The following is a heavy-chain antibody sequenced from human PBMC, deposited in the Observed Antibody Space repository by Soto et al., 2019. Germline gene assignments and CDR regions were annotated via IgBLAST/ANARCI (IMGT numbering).Heavy chain of an antibody. V-gene: IGHV1-69*06. CDR2: TIPVFNTA. Sequence: QVQLEQSGAEVKKPGSSVKVSCKASGGTLSDHGVAWLRQAPGQGLEWMGGTIPVFNTAKYAQKFQGRVTVTADNFTNIAYMELSSLRSDDTAFYFCARGVYGSGNYYTGPSAFDIWGQGTMVIVSS. D-gene: IGHD3-10*01. CDR1: GGTLSDHG. CDR3: ARGVYGSGNYYTGPSAFDI. J-gene: IGHJ3*02.